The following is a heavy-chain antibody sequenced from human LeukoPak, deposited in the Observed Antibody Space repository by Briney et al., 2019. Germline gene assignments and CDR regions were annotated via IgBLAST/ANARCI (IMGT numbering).Heavy chain of an antibody. CDR1: GFTFSSYS. J-gene: IGHJ4*02. D-gene: IGHD3-22*01. Sequence: PGGSLRLSCAASGFTFSSYSMNGVRQAPGKGLEWVSSISSSSRYMYYADSAKGRFTISRDNAKNSLYLQMNSLRAEDTAVYYCARNLYYYDSSGYYYFDYWGQGTLVTVSP. V-gene: IGHV3-21*04. CDR3: ARNLYYYDSSGYYYFDY. CDR2: ISSSSRYM.